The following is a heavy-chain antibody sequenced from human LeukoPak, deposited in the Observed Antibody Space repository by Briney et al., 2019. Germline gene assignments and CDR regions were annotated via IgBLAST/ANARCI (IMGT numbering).Heavy chain of an antibody. CDR2: IKQDGSEK. Sequence: GGSLRLSCAASGFTFSSYWMSWVRQAPGKGLEWVANIKQDGSEKYYVDSVKGRFTISRDNAKNSLYLQMNSLRVEDTAVYYCARDHSRNYYDSSGYGYWGQGTLVTVSS. CDR3: ARDHSRNYYDSSGYGY. CDR1: GFTFSSYW. J-gene: IGHJ4*02. D-gene: IGHD3-22*01. V-gene: IGHV3-7*01.